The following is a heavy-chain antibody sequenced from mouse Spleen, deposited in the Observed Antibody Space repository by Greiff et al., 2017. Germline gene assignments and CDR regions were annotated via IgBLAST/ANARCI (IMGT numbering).Heavy chain of an antibody. J-gene: IGHJ2*01. CDR3: ASQEGLRLFDY. CDR2: IYPSNGRT. D-gene: IGHD2-4*01. Sequence: VQLQQSGPELVKPGASVKMSCKASGYTFTDYVISWVKQRTGQGLEWIGEIYPSNGRTNYNEKFKSKATLTVDKSSSTAYMQLSSLTSEDSAVYYCASQEGLRLFDYWGQGTTLTVSS. CDR1: GYTFTDYV. V-gene: IGHV1-81*01.